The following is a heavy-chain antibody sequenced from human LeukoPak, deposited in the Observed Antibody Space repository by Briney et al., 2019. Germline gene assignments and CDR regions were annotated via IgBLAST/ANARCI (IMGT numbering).Heavy chain of an antibody. V-gene: IGHV3-23*01. CDR1: GFSFSSYA. D-gene: IGHD6-13*01. J-gene: IGHJ4*02. CDR3: AKGGDSSSWLFDF. CDR2: LSGTGRST. Sequence: GGSLRLSCAASGFSFSSYAMSWVRQAPGKGLEWVSALSGTGRSTYYADSVRGRFTISRDNSKNTLFLQVNSLRAEDTAVYYCAKGGDSSSWLFDFLGQGTLVTVS.